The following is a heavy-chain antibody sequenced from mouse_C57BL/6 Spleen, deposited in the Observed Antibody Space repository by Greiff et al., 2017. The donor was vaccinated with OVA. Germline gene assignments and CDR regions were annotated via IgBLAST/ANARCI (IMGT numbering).Heavy chain of an antibody. CDR1: GFTFTDYY. CDR3: ARGDYGSSYWYCDV. D-gene: IGHD1-1*01. J-gene: IGHJ1*03. CDR2: IRNKANGYTT. Sequence: EVKLVESGGGLVQPGGSLSLSCAASGFTFTDYYMSWVRQPPGKALEWLGFIRNKANGYTTEYSASVKGRFTISRDNSQSILYLQMNALRAEDGATYDCARGDYGSSYWYCDVWGTGTTVTVSS. V-gene: IGHV7-3*01.